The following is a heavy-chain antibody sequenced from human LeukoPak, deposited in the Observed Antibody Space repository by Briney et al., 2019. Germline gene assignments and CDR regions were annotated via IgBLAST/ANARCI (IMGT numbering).Heavy chain of an antibody. D-gene: IGHD1-26*01. CDR3: ARGKMVGATAWGGLDY. CDR2: INWNGGST. Sequence: GGSLRLSCVASGFTFDDHDMSWVRQARGKGLEWVSNINWNGGSTGYADSVKGRFTISRDNAKNSLYLQMNSLRAEDTAFYYCARGKMVGATAWGGLDYWGQGTLVTVSS. J-gene: IGHJ4*02. CDR1: GFTFDDHD. V-gene: IGHV3-20*04.